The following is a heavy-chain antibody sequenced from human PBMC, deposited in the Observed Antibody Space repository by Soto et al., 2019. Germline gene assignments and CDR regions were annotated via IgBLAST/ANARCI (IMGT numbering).Heavy chain of an antibody. CDR1: GYTFTRYG. CDR3: ARGRGHSYGSNKRGLFDY. J-gene: IGHJ4*02. Sequence: ASVKVSCKASGYTFTRYGIHWVRQAPGQGLEWMGWISAYNGNTNYAQKLQGRVTMTTDTSTSTAYMELRSLRSDDTAVYYCARGRGHSYGSNKRGLFDYWGQGTLVTVSS. CDR2: ISAYNGNT. V-gene: IGHV1-18*01. D-gene: IGHD5-18*01.